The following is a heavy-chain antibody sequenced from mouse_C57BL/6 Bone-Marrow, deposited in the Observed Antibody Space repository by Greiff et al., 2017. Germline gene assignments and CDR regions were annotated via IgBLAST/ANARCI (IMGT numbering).Heavy chain of an antibody. V-gene: IGHV5-9-1*02. CDR1: GFTFSSYA. J-gene: IGHJ4*01. CDR2: ISSGGDYI. Sequence: EVQLMESGEGLVKPGGSLKLSCAASGFTFSSYAMSWVRQTPEKRLEWVAYISSGGDYIYYADTVKGRFTISRDNAKNTLYLQMSSLTSEDTAMYYCTRGYGSSLYAMDYWGQGTPVTVSA. CDR3: TRGYGSSLYAMDY. D-gene: IGHD1-1*01.